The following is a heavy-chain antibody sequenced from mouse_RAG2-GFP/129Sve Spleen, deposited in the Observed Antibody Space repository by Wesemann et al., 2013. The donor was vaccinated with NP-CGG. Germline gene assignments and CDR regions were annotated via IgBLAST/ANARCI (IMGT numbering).Heavy chain of an antibody. CDR1: GYSITSDYA. J-gene: IGHJ2*01. Sequence: DVQLQESGPGLVKPSQSLSLTCTVTGYSITSDYAWNWIRQFPGNKLEWMGYISYSGSTSYNPSLKSRISITRDTSKNQFFLQLNSVTTEDTATYYCASGGYFDYWGPRGTTLTVSS. V-gene: IGHV3-2*02. CDR3: ASGGYFDY. CDR2: ISYSGST.